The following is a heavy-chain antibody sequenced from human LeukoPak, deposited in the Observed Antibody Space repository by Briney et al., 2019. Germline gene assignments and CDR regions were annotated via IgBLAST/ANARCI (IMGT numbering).Heavy chain of an antibody. CDR2: IYSAGNT. J-gene: IGHJ4*02. CDR1: EFNVRSNY. Sequence: GGSLRLSCAASEFNVRSNYMTWVRQAPGKGLEWVSVIYSAGNTYNADSVRGRFTISRDTSKNTVYLEMNNLRAEDTAVYYCARGRLDGSGSHCFDLWGQGTLVTVSS. V-gene: IGHV3-66*01. CDR3: ARGRLDGSGSHCFDL. D-gene: IGHD3-10*01.